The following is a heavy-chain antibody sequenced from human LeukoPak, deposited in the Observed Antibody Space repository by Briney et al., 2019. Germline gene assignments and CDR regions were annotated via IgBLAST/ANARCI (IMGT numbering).Heavy chain of an antibody. V-gene: IGHV3-23*01. CDR1: GFTFSSYA. CDR2: ISGSGGST. CDR3: ARGPPSGPGY. D-gene: IGHD6-19*01. Sequence: PGGSLRLSCAASGFTFSSYAMSWVRQAPGKGLEWVSAISGSGGSTYYADSVKGRFTISRDNAKNSLYLQMNSLRAEDTAVYYCARGPPSGPGYWGQGTLVTVSS. J-gene: IGHJ4*02.